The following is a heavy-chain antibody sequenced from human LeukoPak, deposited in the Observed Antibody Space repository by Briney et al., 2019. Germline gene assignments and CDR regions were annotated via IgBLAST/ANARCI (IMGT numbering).Heavy chain of an antibody. CDR2: VGPSGART. J-gene: IGHJ4*02. D-gene: IGHD5-24*01. CDR3: AKDDAYLQYDD. Sequence: GGSLRLSCVGSGFSFSTYGMTWVRQAPGKGLEWVSGVGPSGARTYYADSVKGRFTVSRDNSKNMVFLQMNSLRAEDTAIYYCAKDDAYLQYDDWGQGTLVTVSS. V-gene: IGHV3-23*01. CDR1: GFSFSTYG.